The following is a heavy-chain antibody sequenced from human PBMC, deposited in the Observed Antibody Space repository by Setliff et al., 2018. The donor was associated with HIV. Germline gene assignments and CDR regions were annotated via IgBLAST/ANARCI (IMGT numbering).Heavy chain of an antibody. Sequence: PSETLSLTCTVSGGSISSYYWSWIRQPAGKGLEWIGRIYTSGSTNYNPSLKSRVTMSVDTSKNQFSLKLSSVTAAGTAVYYCARVGQQQLVLNDAFDIWGQGTMVTVSS. CDR2: IYTSGST. CDR1: GGSISSYY. D-gene: IGHD6-13*01. V-gene: IGHV4-4*07. CDR3: ARVGQQQLVLNDAFDI. J-gene: IGHJ3*02.